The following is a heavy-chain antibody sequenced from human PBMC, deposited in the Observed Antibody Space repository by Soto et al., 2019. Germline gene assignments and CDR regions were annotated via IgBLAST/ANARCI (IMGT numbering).Heavy chain of an antibody. D-gene: IGHD6-13*01. J-gene: IGHJ5*02. CDR1: GGSISSGGYY. CDR3: ARGAHYSSPFRWFDP. Sequence: LCGGSISSGGYYWSWIRQHPGKGLGWIGYIYYSGSTYYNPSLKSRVTISVDTSKNQFSLKLSSVTAADTAVYYCARGAHYSSPFRWFDPWGQGTLVTVSS. CDR2: IYYSGST. V-gene: IGHV4-31*02.